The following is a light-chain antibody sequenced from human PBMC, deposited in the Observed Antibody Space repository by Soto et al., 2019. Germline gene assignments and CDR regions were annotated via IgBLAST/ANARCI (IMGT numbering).Light chain of an antibody. CDR1: QSISSW. CDR3: QQYNSYPLT. J-gene: IGKJ4*01. Sequence: DIQRTQSASTLSASVGDRVTITCRASQSISSWLAWYQQKPGKAPKLLIYKASSLESGVPSRFSGSGSGTEFTITISSLQHDDFATFYCQQYNSYPLTFGGGTKVDIK. CDR2: KAS. V-gene: IGKV1-5*03.